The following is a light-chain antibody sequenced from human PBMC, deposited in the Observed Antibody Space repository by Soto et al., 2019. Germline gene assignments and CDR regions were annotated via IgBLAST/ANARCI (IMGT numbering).Light chain of an antibody. CDR3: QQYGGSPFT. CDR2: AAS. Sequence: EIVLTRSPGTLSLSPGESATLSCGASQRVSSGFLAWYQQKPGQAPRLLIYAASSRATGIPDRFSGSGSGTDFTLTISRLEPEDFGVYYCQQYGGSPFTFGPGTKVDIK. V-gene: IGKV3-20*01. J-gene: IGKJ3*01. CDR1: QRVSSGF.